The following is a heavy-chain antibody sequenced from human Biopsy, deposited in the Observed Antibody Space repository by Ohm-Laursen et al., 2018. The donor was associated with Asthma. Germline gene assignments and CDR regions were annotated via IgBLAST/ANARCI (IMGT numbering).Heavy chain of an antibody. CDR1: GGSFGNHA. CDR3: ARGYSGSDRIVYYYSGLEV. V-gene: IGHV1-69*01. D-gene: IGHD5-12*01. J-gene: IGHJ6*02. CDR2: LIPVLGTP. Sequence: SSVKVSCKASGGSFGNHAVGWVRQAPRQGLEWMGGLIPVLGTPDHAQMFEGRVTITADESTSTAYMELSSLSSEDTAVYYCARGYSGSDRIVYYYSGLEVWGQGTTVTVSS.